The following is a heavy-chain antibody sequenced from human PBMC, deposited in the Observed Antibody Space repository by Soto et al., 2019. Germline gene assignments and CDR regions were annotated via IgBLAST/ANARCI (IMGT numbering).Heavy chain of an antibody. CDR3: ARDRRVTFGLSHYYGMDV. D-gene: IGHD3-16*02. V-gene: IGHV4-34*01. Sequence: PSETLSLTCAVYGLSFSGYYWSWIRQPPGKGLEWIGEINHSGSTNYNPSLKSRVTISVDTSKNQFSLKLSSVTAADTAVYYCARDRRVTFGLSHYYGMDVWGQGTTVSVSS. J-gene: IGHJ6*02. CDR1: GLSFSGYY. CDR2: INHSGST.